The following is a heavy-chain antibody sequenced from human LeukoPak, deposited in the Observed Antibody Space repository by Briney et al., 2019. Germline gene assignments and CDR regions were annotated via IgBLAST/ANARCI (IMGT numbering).Heavy chain of an antibody. V-gene: IGHV3-21*01. CDR2: ITSSSSYI. CDR3: VRLYDDYTNGHFDS. Sequence: GGSLRLSCAASGFTFSSYSMNWVRQAPGKGLEWVSSITSSSSYIYYADSVEGRFTISRHNAKNSLYLQLNSLRAEDTAVYYCVRLYDDYTNGHFDSWGQGTLVTVSS. D-gene: IGHD4-11*01. CDR1: GFTFSSYS. J-gene: IGHJ4*02.